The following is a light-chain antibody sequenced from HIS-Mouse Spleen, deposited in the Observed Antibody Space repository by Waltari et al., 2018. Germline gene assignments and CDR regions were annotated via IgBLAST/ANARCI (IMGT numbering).Light chain of an antibody. CDR3: YSTDSSGNHRV. CDR1: ALPKKY. CDR2: GDS. J-gene: IGLJ2*01. V-gene: IGLV3-10*01. Sequence: SYELTQPPSVSVSPGQTARITCSGDALPKKYAYWYQQKTGQAPVLVIYGDSKRPAGVPERFSGSSSGTMATLTISGAQVEDGADYYCYSTDSSGNHRVFGGGTKLTVL.